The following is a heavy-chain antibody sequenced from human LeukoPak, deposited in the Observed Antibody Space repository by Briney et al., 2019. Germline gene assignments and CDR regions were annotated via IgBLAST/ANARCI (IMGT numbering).Heavy chain of an antibody. CDR3: ARGGEIAAALFDY. J-gene: IGHJ4*02. V-gene: IGHV1-2*02. CDR2: INSNSGGT. CDR1: GYTFTGYY. Sequence: ASVKVSCKASGYTFTGYYMHWVRQAPGQGLEWMGWINSNSGGTNYAQKFQGRVTMTRDTSISTAYMELSRLRSDDTAVYYCARGGEIAAALFDYWGQGTLVTVSS. D-gene: IGHD6-13*01.